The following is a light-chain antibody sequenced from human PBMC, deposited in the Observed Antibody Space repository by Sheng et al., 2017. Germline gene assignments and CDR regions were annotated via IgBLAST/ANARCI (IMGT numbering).Light chain of an antibody. CDR3: QQFNSYPLT. CDR1: QDISNS. Sequence: DIQMTQSPSAMSASVGDRVTITCRASQDISNSLAWFQQKPGKVPQRLIYSASSLQSGVPSRFSGSGSGTEFTLTINSLQPEDFATYYCQQFNSYPLTFGGGTKVEIK. V-gene: IGKV1-17*03. J-gene: IGKJ4*01. CDR2: SAS.